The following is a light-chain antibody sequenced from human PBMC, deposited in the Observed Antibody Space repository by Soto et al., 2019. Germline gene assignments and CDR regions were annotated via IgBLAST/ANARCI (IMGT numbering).Light chain of an antibody. V-gene: IGLV2-14*01. CDR2: EVS. CDR1: SSDVGGYIY. CDR3: SSYSTTTKGVL. J-gene: IGLJ2*01. Sequence: QSVLTQPAPVSGSPGQSITISCTGTSSDVGGYIYVSWFQHHPGKAPKLMIYEVSNRPSGVSNRFSGSRSHNTASLTISGLQAEDEAIYYCSSYSTTTKGVLFGGGTKLTVL.